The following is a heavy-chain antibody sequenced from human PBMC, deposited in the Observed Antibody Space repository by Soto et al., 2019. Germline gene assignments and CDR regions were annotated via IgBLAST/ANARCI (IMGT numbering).Heavy chain of an antibody. V-gene: IGHV3-21*01. Sequence: VQLVESGGGLVKPGGSLRLSCAASGFTFSSYSMNWVRQAPGKGLEWVSSISSSSSYIYYADSVKGRFTISRDNAKNSLYLQMNSLRAEDTAVYYCARDAATVTTNYYYYYYMDVWGKGTTVTVSS. CDR1: GFTFSSYS. CDR3: ARDAATVTTNYYYYYYMDV. D-gene: IGHD4-4*01. J-gene: IGHJ6*03. CDR2: ISSSSSYI.